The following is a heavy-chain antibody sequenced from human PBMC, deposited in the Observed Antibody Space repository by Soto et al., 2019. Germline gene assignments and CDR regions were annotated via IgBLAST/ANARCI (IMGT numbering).Heavy chain of an antibody. V-gene: IGHV3-21*01. J-gene: IGHJ4*02. CDR3: ATSGSPGYYLDN. CDR1: AFPLCISS. D-gene: IGHD3-22*01. CDR2: ISGRSSYI. Sequence: LRLSRATSAFPLCISSINCGGLAPGKGLEWVSSISGRSSYIDYADSVKGRVTVSRDNAKNSLFLQMNSLRVEDTALYYCATSGSPGYYLDNWGQGDQVICSS.